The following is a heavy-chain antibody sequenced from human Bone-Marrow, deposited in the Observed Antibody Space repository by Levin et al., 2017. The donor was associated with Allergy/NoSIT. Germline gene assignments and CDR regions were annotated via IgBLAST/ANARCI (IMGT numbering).Heavy chain of an antibody. CDR1: GYSFTSYC. Sequence: GESLKISCKGSGYSFTSYCIGWVRQMPGKGLEWMGIIYPGDSDTRYSPSFQGQVTISADKSISTAYLQWSSLKASDTAMYYCARLCSGGSCYSVSDAFDIWGQGTMVTVSS. CDR3: ARLCSGGSCYSVSDAFDI. J-gene: IGHJ3*02. D-gene: IGHD2-15*01. V-gene: IGHV5-51*01. CDR2: IYPGDSDT.